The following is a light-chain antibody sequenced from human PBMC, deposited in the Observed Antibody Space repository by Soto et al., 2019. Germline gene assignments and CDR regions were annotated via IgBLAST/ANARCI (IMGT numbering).Light chain of an antibody. CDR1: SSNIGSTF. CDR2: RNN. CDR3: AAWDDSLSGPV. V-gene: IGLV1-47*01. Sequence: QSVLTQPPSASGTPGQRVTISCSGSSSNIGSTFVSWYQQLPGTAPKLLMYRNNQRPSGVPDRFSGSKSGPSASLAISGLRSEDEAEYYCAAWDDSLSGPVFGGGTQVTVL. J-gene: IGLJ2*01.